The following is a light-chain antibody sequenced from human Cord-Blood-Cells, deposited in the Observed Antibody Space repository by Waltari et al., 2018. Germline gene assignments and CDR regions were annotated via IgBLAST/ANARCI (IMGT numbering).Light chain of an antibody. J-gene: IGKJ2*01. V-gene: IGKV4-1*01. CDR2: WAS. CDR3: QQYYSTPYT. CDR1: QSVLYSSNNKNY. Sequence: DIVMSQSQDSLAVSLGERATINCQSSQSVLYSSNNKNYLAWSQQKPGQPPKLLIYWASTRESGVPDRFSGSGSGTDFTLTISSLQAEDVAVYYCQQYYSTPYTFGQVTKLEIK.